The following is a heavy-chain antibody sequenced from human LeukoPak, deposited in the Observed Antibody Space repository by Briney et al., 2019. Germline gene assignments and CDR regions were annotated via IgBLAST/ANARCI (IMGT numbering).Heavy chain of an antibody. J-gene: IGHJ4*02. CDR3: ARGRSGYCSSTSCSLAY. CDR2: INPSGGST. D-gene: IGHD2-2*01. V-gene: IGHV1-46*01. CDR1: GYTFTSYY. Sequence: ASVKVSCKASGYTFTSYYMHWVRQAPGQGLEWMGIINPSGGSTGYAQKFQGRVTMTRDTSTSTVYMELSSLRSEDTAVYYCARGRSGYCSSTSCSLAYWGQGTLVTVSS.